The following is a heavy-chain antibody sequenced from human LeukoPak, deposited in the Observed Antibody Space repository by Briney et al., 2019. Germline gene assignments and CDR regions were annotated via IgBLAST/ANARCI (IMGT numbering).Heavy chain of an antibody. CDR2: ISYDGSNK. V-gene: IGHV3-30*03. D-gene: IGHD5-18*01. CDR1: GFTFSSYG. Sequence: GRSLRLSCAASGFTFSSYGMHGVRQAPGKGLEGVAVISYDGSNKYYADSVKGRFTISRDNSKNTLYLQMNSLRAEDTAVYYCASRYSYGYSLDYWGQGTLVTVSS. J-gene: IGHJ4*02. CDR3: ASRYSYGYSLDY.